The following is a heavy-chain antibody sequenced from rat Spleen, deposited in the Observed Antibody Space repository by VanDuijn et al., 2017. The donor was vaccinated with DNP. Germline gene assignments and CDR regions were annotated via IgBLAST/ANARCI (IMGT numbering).Heavy chain of an antibody. D-gene: IGHD1-2*01. Sequence: EVLLVESDGGLVQPGRSLKVSCAASGFTFSDYYMAWVRQAPTKGLEWVASITNSGDSTYYSDSVKGRFSISRDNAKSTLYLQMDSLRSEDTATYYCARLRADYSSYYVMDAWGQGASVTVSS. CDR2: ITNSGDST. CDR1: GFTFSDYY. CDR3: ARLRADYSSYYVMDA. V-gene: IGHV5-25*01. J-gene: IGHJ4*01.